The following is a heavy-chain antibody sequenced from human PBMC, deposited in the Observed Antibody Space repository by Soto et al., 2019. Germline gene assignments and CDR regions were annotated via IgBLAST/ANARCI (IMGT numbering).Heavy chain of an antibody. CDR1: GFTFGDYA. D-gene: IGHD3-22*01. J-gene: IGHJ4*02. Sequence: PGGSLRLSYTASGFTFGDYAMSWVRQAPGKGLEWVGFIRSKAYGGTTEYAASVKGRFTISRDDSKSIAYLQMNSLKTEDTAVYYCTRDRDTYYYDSSGYYTFDYWGQGTLVTVS. CDR2: IRSKAYGGTT. CDR3: TRDRDTYYYDSSGYYTFDY. V-gene: IGHV3-49*04.